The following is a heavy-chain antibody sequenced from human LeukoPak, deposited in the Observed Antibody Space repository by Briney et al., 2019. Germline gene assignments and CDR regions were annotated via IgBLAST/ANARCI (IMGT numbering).Heavy chain of an antibody. Sequence: GGSLRLSCAASGFTVSSNYMSWVRQAPGKGLEWVSVIYSGGSTYYADSVKGRFTISRDNSKNTLYLQMNSLGAEDTAVYYCARESVYYDSSGYFDYWGQGTLVTVSS. CDR3: ARESVYYDSSGYFDY. J-gene: IGHJ4*02. D-gene: IGHD3-22*01. CDR1: GFTVSSNY. CDR2: IYSGGST. V-gene: IGHV3-53*01.